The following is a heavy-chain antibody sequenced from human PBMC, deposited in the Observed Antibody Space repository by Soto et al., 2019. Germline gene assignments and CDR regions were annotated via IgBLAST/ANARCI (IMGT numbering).Heavy chain of an antibody. D-gene: IGHD4-17*01. V-gene: IGHV3-21*01. CDR2: ISSSSSYI. J-gene: IGHJ6*03. CDR3: ARPTYGDYSRSYYYYMDV. CDR1: GCTFSSYS. Sequence: GGSLRLSWAASGCTFSSYSMNWVRQAPGKGLEWVSSISSSSSYIYYADSVKGRFTISRDNAKNSLYLQMNSLRAEDTAVYYCARPTYGDYSRSYYYYMDVWGKGTTVTSP.